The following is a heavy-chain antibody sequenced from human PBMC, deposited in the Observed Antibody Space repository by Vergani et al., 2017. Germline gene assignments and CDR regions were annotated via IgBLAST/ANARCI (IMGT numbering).Heavy chain of an antibody. V-gene: IGHV1-8*01. J-gene: IGHJ6*03. CDR3: ATGRTYIVVVPAAIGGGYYYYMDV. CDR2: MNPNSGNT. CDR1: GYTFTSYD. Sequence: QVQLVQSGAEVKKPGASVKVSCKASGYTFTSYDINWVRQATGQGLEWMGWMNPNSGNTGYAQKLQGRVTMTRNTSISTAYMELSSLRSEDTAVYYCATGRTYIVVVPAAIGGGYYYYMDVWGKGTTVTVSS. D-gene: IGHD2-2*01.